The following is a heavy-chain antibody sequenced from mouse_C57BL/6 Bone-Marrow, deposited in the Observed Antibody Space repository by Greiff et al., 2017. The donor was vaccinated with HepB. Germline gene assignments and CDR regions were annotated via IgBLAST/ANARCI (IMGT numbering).Heavy chain of an antibody. Sequence: VQLQQSGAELVRPGASVKLSCTASGFNIKDDYMHWVKQRPEQGLEWIGWIDPENGDTEYASKFQGKATITADTSSNTAYLQLSSLTSEDTAVYYCTIDYYGSDPWFAYWGQGTLVTVSA. CDR1: GFNIKDDY. J-gene: IGHJ3*01. V-gene: IGHV14-4*01. CDR2: IDPENGDT. CDR3: TIDYYGSDPWFAY. D-gene: IGHD1-1*01.